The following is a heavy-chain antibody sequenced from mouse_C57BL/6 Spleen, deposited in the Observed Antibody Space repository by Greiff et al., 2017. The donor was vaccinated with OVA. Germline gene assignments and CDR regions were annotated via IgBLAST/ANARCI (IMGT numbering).Heavy chain of an antibody. CDR3: ARRLTGYFDY. V-gene: IGHV5-12*01. CDR2: ISNGGGST. Sequence: EVMLVESGGGLVQPGGSLKLSCAASGFTFSDYYMYWVRQTPEKRLEWVAYISNGGGSTYYPDTVKGRFTISRDNAKNTLYLQMSRLKSEDTAMYYCARRLTGYFDYWGQGTTLTVSS. D-gene: IGHD4-1*01. CDR1: GFTFSDYY. J-gene: IGHJ2*01.